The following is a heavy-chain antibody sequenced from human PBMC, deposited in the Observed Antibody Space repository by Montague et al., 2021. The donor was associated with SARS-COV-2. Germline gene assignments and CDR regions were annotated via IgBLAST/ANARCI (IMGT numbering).Heavy chain of an antibody. J-gene: IGHJ5*02. V-gene: IGHV4-30-2*01. CDR1: GGSISSGGYS. CDR3: ARGKSYYDILTGYYRVSWFDP. Sequence: TLSLTCAVSGGSISSGGYSWSRIRQPPGKGLEWIGYMYHSGSTYYKLSLKSRVTISVDRSKNQVSLKLTSVTAADTAVYYCARGKSYYDILTGYYRVSWFDPWGQGTLVTVSS. D-gene: IGHD3-9*01. CDR2: MYHSGST.